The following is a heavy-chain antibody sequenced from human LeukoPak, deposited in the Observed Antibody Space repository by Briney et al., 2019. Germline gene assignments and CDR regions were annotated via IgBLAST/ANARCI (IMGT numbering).Heavy chain of an antibody. V-gene: IGHV3-23*01. CDR2: FSDSGGTS. J-gene: IGHJ1*01. Sequence: GGSLRLSCAASGFTFSTYAMSWVRQAPGKGLEWVSGFSDSGGTSYYADSVKGRLTISRDNSMNTLYLQMNSLRAEDTAVYYCAKVFVTGMSYLPHWGQGTLVIVSS. CDR1: GFTFSTYA. D-gene: IGHD2-21*02. CDR3: AKVFVTGMSYLPH.